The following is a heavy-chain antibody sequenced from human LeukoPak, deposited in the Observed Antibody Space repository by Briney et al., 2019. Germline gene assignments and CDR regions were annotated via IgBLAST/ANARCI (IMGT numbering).Heavy chain of an antibody. V-gene: IGHV3-23*01. D-gene: IGHD5-12*01. CDR1: GFTFSNSA. CDR3: AKENGYNYDYFDF. J-gene: IGHJ4*02. CDR2: ISGSGYST. Sequence: HTGGSLGLSCAVSGFTFSNSAMSWVRQAPGKGLEWVSTISGSGYSTYYADSVKGRFTISRDSSKNTLYLQMNSLRAEDTAVYYCAKENGYNYDYFDFWGQGTLATVSS.